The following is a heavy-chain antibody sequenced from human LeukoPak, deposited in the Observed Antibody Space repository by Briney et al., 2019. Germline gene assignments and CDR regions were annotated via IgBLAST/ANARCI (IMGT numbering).Heavy chain of an antibody. V-gene: IGHV4-39*01. D-gene: IGHD5-18*01. CDR2: VYSGGNT. CDR3: ARHLSGTAMAHYFDH. CDR1: GAAISSGRNY. J-gene: IGHJ4*02. Sequence: SETLSLTCTVSGAAISSGRNYWGWIRQSPGKGLEWIASVYSGGNTQYNPSLQSRVSVSVDTSKNQLSMGLTSLTAADTALYYCARHLSGTAMAHYFDHWGQGTVVTVSS.